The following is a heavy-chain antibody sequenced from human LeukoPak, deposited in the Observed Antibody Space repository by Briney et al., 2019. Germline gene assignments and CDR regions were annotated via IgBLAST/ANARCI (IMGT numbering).Heavy chain of an antibody. D-gene: IGHD3-10*01. CDR1: GFTFGSYW. CDR3: ARDSPSRFVRGAESAPPFDY. CDR2: IKQDGSEK. V-gene: IGHV3-7*01. J-gene: IGHJ4*02. Sequence: PGGSLRLSCAASGFTFGSYWMSWVRQAPGKGLEWVANIKQDGSEKYYVDSVKGRFTISRDNAKNSLYLQMNSLRAEDTAVYYCARDSPSRFVRGAESAPPFDYWGQGTLVTVSS.